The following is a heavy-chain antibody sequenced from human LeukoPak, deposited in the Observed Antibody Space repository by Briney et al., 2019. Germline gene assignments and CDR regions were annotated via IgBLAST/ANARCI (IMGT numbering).Heavy chain of an antibody. CDR2: IYSGGST. Sequence: PGGSLRLSCAASGFTVSSSYMSWVRQAPGKGLEWVSVIYSGGSTYYADSVKGRFTISRDNSKNTLYLQVNSLRAEDTAVYYCARRWFGELLYYWGQGTLVTVSS. CDR3: ARRWFGELLYY. V-gene: IGHV3-53*01. CDR1: GFTVSSSY. J-gene: IGHJ4*02. D-gene: IGHD3-10*01.